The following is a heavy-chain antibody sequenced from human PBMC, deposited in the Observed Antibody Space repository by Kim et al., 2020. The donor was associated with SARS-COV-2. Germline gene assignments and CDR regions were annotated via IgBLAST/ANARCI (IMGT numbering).Heavy chain of an antibody. CDR3: AKYYYDSSGYYYFDDAFDI. D-gene: IGHD3-22*01. CDR1: GFTFSSYA. V-gene: IGHV3-23*01. J-gene: IGHJ3*02. CDR2: ISGSGGST. Sequence: GGSLRLSCEASGFTFSSYAMSWVRQAPGKGLEWVSAISGSGGSTYYADSVKGRFTISRDNSKNTLYLQMNSLRAEDTAVYYCAKYYYDSSGYYYFDDAFDIWGQGTMVTVSS.